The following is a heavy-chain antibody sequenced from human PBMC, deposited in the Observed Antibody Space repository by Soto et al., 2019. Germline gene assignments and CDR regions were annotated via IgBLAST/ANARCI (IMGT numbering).Heavy chain of an antibody. J-gene: IGHJ3*01. CDR2: VFTNDEK. V-gene: IGHV2-26*01. D-gene: IGHD2-8*01. CDR1: GSSLINYRSG. CDR3: SRNVYYSDAFDV. Sequence: QVTLKESCPVLVKPTDTLTLTCSVSGSSLINYRSGVSWIRQPPGKALEWLAHVFTNDEKSYSESLKRRLTIFRDATRGQVVLTMTDMDPVDPATYYCSRNVYYSDAFDVWGHGTMVIVSS.